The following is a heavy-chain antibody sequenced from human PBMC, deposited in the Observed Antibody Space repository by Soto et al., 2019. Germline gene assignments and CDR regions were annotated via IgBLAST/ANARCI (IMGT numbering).Heavy chain of an antibody. Sequence: PSQTLSLSCAVSGDSVSSNSAAWHWIRQYPSRGLEWLGRTYSRSKWYNDYAVSVKSRITINPDTSKNHFSLQLNSVTPEDTAVYYCARDSYDSSGYFYWGQGTLVTVSS. D-gene: IGHD3-22*01. CDR2: TYSRSKWYN. CDR1: GDSVSSNSAA. V-gene: IGHV6-1*01. CDR3: ARDSYDSSGYFY. J-gene: IGHJ4*02.